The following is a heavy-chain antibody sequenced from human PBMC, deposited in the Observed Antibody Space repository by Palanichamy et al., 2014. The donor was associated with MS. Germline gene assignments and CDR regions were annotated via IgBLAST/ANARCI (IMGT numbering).Heavy chain of an antibody. Sequence: QVQLQESGPGLVKPSQTLSLTRTVSGGSINSGGYYWSWIRQPAGKGLEWIGRIDSRGSADYSPYLKSRVTISVDSSKTQFSLKLSSVTAADTAVYYCARGEEFSSGLAYWGQGTLVTVSS. CDR1: GGSINSGGYY. V-gene: IGHV4-61*02. CDR2: IDSRGSA. D-gene: IGHD3-22*01. CDR3: ARGEEFSSGLAY. J-gene: IGHJ4*02.